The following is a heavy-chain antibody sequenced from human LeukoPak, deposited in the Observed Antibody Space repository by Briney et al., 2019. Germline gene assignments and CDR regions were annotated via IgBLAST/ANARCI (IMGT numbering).Heavy chain of an antibody. D-gene: IGHD2-2*01. V-gene: IGHV3-21*01. J-gene: IGHJ5*02. CDR2: ISTSSRYI. CDR1: GFTLSNYH. Sequence: GSLRLSCAASGFTLSNYHMNWVPQAPGKGLEWVSSISTSSRYIYYKDSVRGRFTISRDDAKNSLYLEMNSLRAEDTAVYYCARADCSSSTCYLRRSGFDPWGQGTLVTVSS. CDR3: ARADCSSSTCYLRRSGFDP.